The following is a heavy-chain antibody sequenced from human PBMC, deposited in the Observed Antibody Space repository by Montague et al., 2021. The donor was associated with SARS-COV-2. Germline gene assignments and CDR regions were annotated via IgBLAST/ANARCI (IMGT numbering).Heavy chain of an antibody. CDR1: GFSLSTPNVG. Sequence: PALVTPTQTLTLTCTFSGFSLSTPNVGVGWIRQPPGKALEWVAVIYSNDEKRYSPSLRNRLTITKDTAKNQVVLSLTYVDPVDTATYYCAHLIRYCDIFTSIPFDYWGQGSQVTVSS. J-gene: IGHJ4*02. D-gene: IGHD3-9*01. V-gene: IGHV2-5*01. CDR2: IYSNDEK. CDR3: AHLIRYCDIFTSIPFDY.